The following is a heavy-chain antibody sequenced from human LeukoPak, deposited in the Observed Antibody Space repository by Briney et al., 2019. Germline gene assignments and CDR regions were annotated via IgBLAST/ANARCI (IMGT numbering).Heavy chain of an antibody. D-gene: IGHD3-10*01. J-gene: IGHJ6*02. CDR3: ARNRRTYYYGSGSQKSYYYYYGMDV. Sequence: SETLSLTCTVSGGSISSYYWSWIRQPPGKGLEWIGYIYYSGSTNYNPSLKSRVTISVDTSKNQSSLKLSSVTAADTAVYYCARNRRTYYYGSGSQKSYYYYYGMDVWGQGTTVTVSS. CDR2: IYYSGST. V-gene: IGHV4-59*08. CDR1: GGSISSYY.